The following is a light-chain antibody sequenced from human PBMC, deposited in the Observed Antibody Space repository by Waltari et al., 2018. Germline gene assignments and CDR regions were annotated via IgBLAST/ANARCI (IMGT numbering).Light chain of an antibody. V-gene: IGLV1-36*01. CDR3: AAWDDSLNGWV. Sequence: QSVLTQPPSVSEAPRQRVTTSCSGSSSNIGDNPVHWYQQLPGKAPKLLIYYDDLLPSGVADRFSGSKSGTSASLAISGLQSEDEADYYCAAWDDSLNGWVFGGGTKLTVL. CDR2: YDD. J-gene: IGLJ3*02. CDR1: SSNIGDNP.